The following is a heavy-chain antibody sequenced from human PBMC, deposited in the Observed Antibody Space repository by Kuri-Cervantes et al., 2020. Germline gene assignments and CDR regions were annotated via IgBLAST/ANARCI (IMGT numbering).Heavy chain of an antibody. CDR1: GGSISSGDYY. Sequence: SWTVSGGSISSGDYYWSWIRQPPGKGLEWIGYIYHSGSTDYNPSLKSRVTISVDTSKNQFSLKLTSVTTADTALYYCARRFYSSGWPVFDFWGQGSLVTVSS. CDR2: IYHSGST. J-gene: IGHJ4*02. CDR3: ARRFYSSGWPVFDF. V-gene: IGHV4-30-4*01. D-gene: IGHD6-19*01.